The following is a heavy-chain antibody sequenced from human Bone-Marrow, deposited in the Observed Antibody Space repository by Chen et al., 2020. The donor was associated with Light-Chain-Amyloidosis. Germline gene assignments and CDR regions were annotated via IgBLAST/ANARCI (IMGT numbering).Heavy chain of an antibody. Sequence: DVRLVESGGGLVQPGGSLRLPCAASGFPSSDYWMSWVRQSPGKGLEWVANVRQDVSEKDYAASVKGRFTISRDDAKNSVYLQMNNLRAEDTAVYYCARDRTLFGVAQYYFDYWGQGTRVTVSS. CDR2: VRQDVSEK. J-gene: IGHJ4*02. V-gene: IGHV3-7*03. CDR3: ARDRTLFGVAQYYFDY. D-gene: IGHD3-3*01. CDR1: GFPSSDYW.